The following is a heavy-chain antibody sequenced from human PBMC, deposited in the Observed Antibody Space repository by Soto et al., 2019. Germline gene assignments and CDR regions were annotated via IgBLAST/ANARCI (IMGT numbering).Heavy chain of an antibody. CDR1: GFTFSSDW. CDR3: ERDWEQLNAFDI. Sequence: GGSLILSCAASGFTFSSDWMSWVRQAPGKGLEWVTNIKQDGSEKYYVDSVKGRFTISRDNAKNSLYLQMNSLRAEDTAVYYCERDWEQLNAFDIWGQGTMVSVSS. J-gene: IGHJ3*02. V-gene: IGHV3-7*01. D-gene: IGHD6-6*01. CDR2: IKQDGSEK.